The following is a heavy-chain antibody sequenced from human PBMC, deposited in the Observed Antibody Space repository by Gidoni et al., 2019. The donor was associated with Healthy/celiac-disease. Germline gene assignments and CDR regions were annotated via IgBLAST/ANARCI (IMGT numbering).Heavy chain of an antibody. CDR1: GFTFDDYA. J-gene: IGHJ6*02. V-gene: IGHV3-9*01. Sequence: EVQLVESGGGLVQPGRSLRLSCAASGFTFDDYAMHWVRQAPGKGLEWVSVISWNSGSIGYADSVKGRFTISRDNAKNSLYLQMNSLRAEDTALYYCAKGGEIGSGSYVHSYYYYGMDVWGQGTTVTVSS. CDR3: AKGGEIGSGSYVHSYYYYGMDV. D-gene: IGHD3-10*01. CDR2: ISWNSGSI.